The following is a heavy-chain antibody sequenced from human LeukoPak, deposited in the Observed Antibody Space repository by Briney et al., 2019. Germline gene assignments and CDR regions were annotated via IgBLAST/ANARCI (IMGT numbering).Heavy chain of an antibody. Sequence: GGSLRLSCAASGFTFSSYSMNWVRQAPGKGLEWVSSISSSSSYIYYADSVKGRFTISRDNPKNAVYLQMSSLRPEDTAVYYCVSPVFINFWGQGTLVTVSS. D-gene: IGHD1-14*01. CDR3: VSPVFINF. CDR1: GFTFSSYS. J-gene: IGHJ4*01. V-gene: IGHV3-21*01. CDR2: ISSSSSYI.